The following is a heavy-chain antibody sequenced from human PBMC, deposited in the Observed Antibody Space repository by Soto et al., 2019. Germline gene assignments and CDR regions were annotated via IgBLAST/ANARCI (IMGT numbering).Heavy chain of an antibody. CDR3: AKDHGRYCSGGSCYLYDAFDI. D-gene: IGHD2-15*01. CDR1: GFTFSSYA. V-gene: IGHV3-23*01. Sequence: TGGSLRLSCAASGFTFSSYAMSWVRQAPEKGLEWVSAISGSGGSTYYADSVKGRFTISRDNSKNTLYLQMNSLRAEDTAVYYCAKDHGRYCSGGSCYLYDAFDIWGQGAMVTVSS. J-gene: IGHJ3*02. CDR2: ISGSGGST.